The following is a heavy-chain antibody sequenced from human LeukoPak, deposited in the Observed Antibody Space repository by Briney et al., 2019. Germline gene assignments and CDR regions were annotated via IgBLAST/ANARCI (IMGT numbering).Heavy chain of an antibody. D-gene: IGHD4-17*01. V-gene: IGHV1-18*01. J-gene: IGHJ3*02. Sequence: ASVKASCKASGYTFTSYGISWVRQAPGQGLEWMGWISAYNGNTNYAQKLQGRVTMTTDTSTSTAYMELRSLRSDDTAVYYCARDRAYGDYASDDAFDIWGQGTMVTVSS. CDR3: ARDRAYGDYASDDAFDI. CDR1: GYTFTSYG. CDR2: ISAYNGNT.